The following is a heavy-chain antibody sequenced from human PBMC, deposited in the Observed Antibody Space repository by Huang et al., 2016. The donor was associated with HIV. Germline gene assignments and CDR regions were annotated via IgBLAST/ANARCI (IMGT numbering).Heavy chain of an antibody. CDR3: TRYPWYAPTWKRNAASVI. CDR1: GYPFTSYG. J-gene: IGHJ3*02. CDR2: TSANNRYT. V-gene: IGHV1-18*01. Sequence: QAQLMQSGGEVKKTGASVRVSCKDSGYPFTSYGISWVRPAPGQGLVWGGGTSANNRYTNYAQKFQDRVTLTVDSSTTTAYMELTGLTSDDTAVYYCTRYPWYAPTWKRNAASVIWGQGTMVTVSS. D-gene: IGHD2-2*01.